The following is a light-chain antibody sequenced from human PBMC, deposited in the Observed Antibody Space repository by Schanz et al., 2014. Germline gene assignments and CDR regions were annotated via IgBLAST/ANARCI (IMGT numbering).Light chain of an antibody. J-gene: IGLJ3*02. CDR1: SSDVGADGY. Sequence: QSALTQPPSASGSPGQSVTISCTGTSSDVGADGYVSWYQQHPGKAPKFLIFDVSKRPSGVPDRFSGSKSGNTASLTVSGLQAEDEADYYCQSYDSSLSGFWVFGGGTKLTVL. V-gene: IGLV2-8*01. CDR3: QSYDSSLSGFWV. CDR2: DVS.